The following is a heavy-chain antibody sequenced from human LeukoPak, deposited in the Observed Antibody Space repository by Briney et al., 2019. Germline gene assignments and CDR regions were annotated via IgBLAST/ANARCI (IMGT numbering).Heavy chain of an antibody. CDR3: ASNYYDSRQREHDAFVI. CDR2: IFSGGST. J-gene: IGHJ3*02. CDR1: GFTFSSYG. D-gene: IGHD3-22*01. V-gene: IGHV3-NL1*01. Sequence: PGGSLRLSCAASGFTFSSYGMHWVRQAPGKGLEWVSVIFSGGSTYYADSVKGRFTISRDTSKNTLDLQMNSLRPEDTAVYFCASNYYDSRQREHDAFVIWGQGTMVTVSS.